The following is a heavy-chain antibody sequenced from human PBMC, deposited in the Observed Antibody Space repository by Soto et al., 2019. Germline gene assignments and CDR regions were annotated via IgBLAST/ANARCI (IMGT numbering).Heavy chain of an antibody. CDR3: GMVVNYVTPTPQDV. V-gene: IGHV1-18*01. J-gene: IGHJ6*02. Sequence: QVQLVQSGDEVKKPGASVKVSCKASGYIFVNYGIAWVRQAPGQGLEGMGWISPYTGNTHSATKVQGRLTMTTDTSPSPAYMALGRLTSDDTAVYYLGMVVNYVTPTPQDVWGQGTTVTVSS. D-gene: IGHD2-15*01. CDR1: GYIFVNYG. CDR2: ISPYTGNT.